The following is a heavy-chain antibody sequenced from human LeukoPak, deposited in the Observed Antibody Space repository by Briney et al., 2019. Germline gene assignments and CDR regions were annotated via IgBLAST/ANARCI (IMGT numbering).Heavy chain of an antibody. V-gene: IGHV1-18*01. Sequence: ASVKVSCKASGYTFTSYGISWVRQAPGQGLEWMGWISAYNGNTNYAQKLQGRVTMTTDTSTSTAYMELSSLRSEDTAVYYCARDHGLYYYDSSGYYPEAFDIWGQGTMVTVSS. CDR1: GYTFTSYG. CDR2: ISAYNGNT. CDR3: ARDHGLYYYDSSGYYPEAFDI. J-gene: IGHJ3*02. D-gene: IGHD3-22*01.